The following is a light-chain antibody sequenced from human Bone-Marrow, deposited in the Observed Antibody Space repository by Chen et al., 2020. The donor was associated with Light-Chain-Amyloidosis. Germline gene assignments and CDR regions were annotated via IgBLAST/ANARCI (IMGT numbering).Light chain of an antibody. CDR1: SSDVGGDNH. J-gene: IGLJ1*01. CDR2: EVT. CDR3: SSYTITNTLG. V-gene: IGLV2-14*01. Sequence: QSALTQPASVSGSPGQSITISCTGTSSDVGGDNHVSWYQQHPDKAPKLMIYEVTNRPSWVPDRFSGSKSDNTASLTISGIQTEDEADYFCSSYTITNTLGFGSGTRVTVL.